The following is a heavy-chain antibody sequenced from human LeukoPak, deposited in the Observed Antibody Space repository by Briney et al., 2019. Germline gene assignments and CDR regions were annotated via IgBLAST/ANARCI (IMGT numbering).Heavy chain of an antibody. CDR2: IIPIFGTA. J-gene: IGHJ3*02. D-gene: IGHD6-19*01. Sequence: GASVKVSCKASGGTFSSYAISWVRQAPGQGLEWMGGIIPIFGTANYAQKFQGRVTITADESTSTAYMELSSLRSEDTAVYYCARDRGSRGAFDIWGQGTMVTVSS. CDR1: GGTFSSYA. V-gene: IGHV1-69*13. CDR3: ARDRGSRGAFDI.